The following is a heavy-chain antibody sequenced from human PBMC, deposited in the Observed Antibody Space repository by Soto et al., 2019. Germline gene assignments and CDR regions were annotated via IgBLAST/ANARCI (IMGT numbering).Heavy chain of an antibody. CDR1: GYTFTSYY. CDR2: INPSGGST. J-gene: IGHJ3*02. CDR3: ARSIAVAGQDGDAFDI. Sequence: SVEGSCRASGYTFTSYYMPSVRQAHGQGLKWMGIINPSGGSTSYAQKFQGRVTMSRDTSTSTVYMALSSLRSEDTAVYYCARSIAVAGQDGDAFDIWGQGTMVTVSS. D-gene: IGHD6-19*01. V-gene: IGHV1-46*01.